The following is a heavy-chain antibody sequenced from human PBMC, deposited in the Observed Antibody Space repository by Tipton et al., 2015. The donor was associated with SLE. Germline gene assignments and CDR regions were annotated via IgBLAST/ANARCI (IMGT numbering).Heavy chain of an antibody. Sequence: GSLRLSCSASGFTFSNYAMHWVRQPPGKGLEWVSAISGSGGSTYYADSVKGRFTISRDNSKNTLYLQMNSLRAEDTAVYYCAKDRLSFYGMDVWGQGTTVTVSS. CDR2: ISGSGGST. D-gene: IGHD2/OR15-2a*01. J-gene: IGHJ6*02. CDR1: GFTFSNYA. V-gene: IGHV3-23*01. CDR3: AKDRLSFYGMDV.